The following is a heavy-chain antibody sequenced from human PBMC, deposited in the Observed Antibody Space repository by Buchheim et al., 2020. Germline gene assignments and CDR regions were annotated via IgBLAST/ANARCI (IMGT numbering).Heavy chain of an antibody. CDR2: ISSSSSYT. CDR1: GFTFSDYY. V-gene: IGHV3-11*06. D-gene: IGHD4-17*01. Sequence: QVQLVESGGGLVKPGGSLRLSCAASGFTFSDYYMSWIRQAPGKGLEWVSYISSSSSYTNYADSVKGRFTISRDHAKPSPYMQMNSLRAEDTAVYYCARLYSVTTLDYWGQGTL. J-gene: IGHJ4*02. CDR3: ARLYSVTTLDY.